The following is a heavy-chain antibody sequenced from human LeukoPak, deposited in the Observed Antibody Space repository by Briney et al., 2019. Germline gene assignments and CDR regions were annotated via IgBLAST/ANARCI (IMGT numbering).Heavy chain of an antibody. CDR2: ISSSSSYI. Sequence: TGGSLRLSCAASGFTFSSYEMNWVRQAPGKGLEWVSSISSSSSYIYYADSVKGRFTISRDNAKNSLYLQMNSLRAEDTAVYYCARDSGVAFDIWGQGTMVTVSS. V-gene: IGHV3-21*01. J-gene: IGHJ3*02. CDR1: GFTFSSYE. D-gene: IGHD3-10*01. CDR3: ARDSGVAFDI.